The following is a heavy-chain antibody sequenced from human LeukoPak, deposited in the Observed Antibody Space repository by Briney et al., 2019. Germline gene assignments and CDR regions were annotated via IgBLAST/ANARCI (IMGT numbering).Heavy chain of an antibody. V-gene: IGHV3-21*01. J-gene: IGHJ6*03. CDR1: GFTFSTYG. CDR2: ISSSTSYI. CDR3: AREIFSFYYMDV. Sequence: TGGSLRLSCAASGFTFSTYGMIWVRQAPGKGLEWVSSISSSTSYIYYGDSVKGRFTISRDNAKNSLYLQMNSLRAEDTAVYYCAREIFSFYYMDVWGKGTTVTVSS.